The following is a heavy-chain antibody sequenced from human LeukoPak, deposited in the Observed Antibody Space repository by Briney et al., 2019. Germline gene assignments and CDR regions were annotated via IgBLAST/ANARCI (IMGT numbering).Heavy chain of an antibody. D-gene: IGHD2-21*01. J-gene: IGHJ4*02. CDR1: GFTFSSYS. CDR3: ARDHVVANPGFDY. CDR2: IKEDGSEK. V-gene: IGHV3-7*01. Sequence: GGSLRLSCAASGFTFSSYSMNWVRQAPGKGLEWVADIKEDGSEKSYVDSVKGRFTISRDNAKNSLYLQMNSLRAEDTAVYYCARDHVVANPGFDYWGQGTLVTVSS.